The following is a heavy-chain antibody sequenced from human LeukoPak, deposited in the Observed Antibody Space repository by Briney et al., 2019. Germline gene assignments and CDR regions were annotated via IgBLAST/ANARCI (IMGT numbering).Heavy chain of an antibody. CDR2: IYYSGST. Sequence: SETLSLTCTVSGGSISSSSYYWGWIRQPPGKGLEWIGSIYYSGSTYYNPSLKSRVTISVDTSKNQFSLKLSSVTAADTAVYYCARGKYSSNLWGFDYWGQGTLVTVSS. CDR1: GGSISSSSYY. D-gene: IGHD6-13*01. CDR3: ARGKYSSNLWGFDY. V-gene: IGHV4-39*01. J-gene: IGHJ4*02.